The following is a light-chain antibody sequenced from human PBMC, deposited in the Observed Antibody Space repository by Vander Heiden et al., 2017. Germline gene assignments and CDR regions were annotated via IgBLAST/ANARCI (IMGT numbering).Light chain of an antibody. Sequence: SSELTQDPAVSVALGQTVRITCQGDSLRSYYASWYQQKPGQAPVLGIVVYNNRPSGIPDRFSFSSSGNNASSTLTRAQAEDEADDDYYSPASSGNQLGVFGGGTKLTVL. CDR3: YSPASSGNQLGV. CDR1: SLRSYY. J-gene: IGLJ2*01. CDR2: VYN. V-gene: IGLV3-19*01.